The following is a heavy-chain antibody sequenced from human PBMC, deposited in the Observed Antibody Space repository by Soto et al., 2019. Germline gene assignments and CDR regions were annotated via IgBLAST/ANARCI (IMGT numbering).Heavy chain of an antibody. D-gene: IGHD3-22*01. V-gene: IGHV3-7*03. Sequence: GGSLRLSCAASGFTFSSYWMSWVRQAPGKGPEWVANLNQDGSEKYYVDSVKGRFTISRDNAKNSLYLQMYSLRAEDTAVYYCARDFHYYDSGGYYFFDNWGQGTLLTVSS. CDR3: ARDFHYYDSGGYYFFDN. CDR1: GFTFSSYW. CDR2: LNQDGSEK. J-gene: IGHJ4*02.